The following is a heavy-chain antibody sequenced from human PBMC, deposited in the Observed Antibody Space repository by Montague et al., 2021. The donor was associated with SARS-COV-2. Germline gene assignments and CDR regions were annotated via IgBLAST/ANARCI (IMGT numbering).Heavy chain of an antibody. V-gene: IGHV4-59*01. Sequence: SETLSLTCNVAGGSMSGYNWSWIRQPPGKGLQWIGSMYNSENTSCNPSLKSRVTISVDTSKKQFSLRPSSVTAADTAVYFCARGINSAGSYYYHLDVWGQGTTVTVSS. CDR1: GGSMSGYN. D-gene: IGHD2-21*01. CDR2: MYNSENT. J-gene: IGHJ6*02. CDR3: ARGINSAGSYYYHLDV.